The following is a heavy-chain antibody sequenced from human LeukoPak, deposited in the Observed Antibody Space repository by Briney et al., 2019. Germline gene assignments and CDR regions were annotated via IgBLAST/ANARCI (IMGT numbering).Heavy chain of an antibody. Sequence: SETLSLTCTVSGYSISSGYYWSWIRQPAGKGLEWIGYIYYSGSTNYNPSLKSRVTISVDTSKNQFSLKLSSVTAADTAVYYCTTGVDKIDYWGQGTLVTVSS. CDR2: IYYSGST. CDR3: TTGVDKIDY. V-gene: IGHV4-61*10. D-gene: IGHD3-9*01. CDR1: GYSISSGYY. J-gene: IGHJ4*02.